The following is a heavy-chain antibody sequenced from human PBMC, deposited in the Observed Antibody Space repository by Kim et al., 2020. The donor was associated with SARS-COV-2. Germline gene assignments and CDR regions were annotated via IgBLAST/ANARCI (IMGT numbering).Heavy chain of an antibody. V-gene: IGHV4-34*01. CDR1: GGSFSGYY. D-gene: IGHD3-10*01. Sequence: SETLSLTCAVYGGSFSGYYWSWIRQPPGKGLEWIGEINHSGSTNYNPSLKSRVTISVDTSKNQFSLKLSSVTAADTAVYYCARNKWFGWFGELFNGYGMDVWGQGTTVTVSS. CDR3: ARNKWFGWFGELFNGYGMDV. J-gene: IGHJ6*02. CDR2: INHSGST.